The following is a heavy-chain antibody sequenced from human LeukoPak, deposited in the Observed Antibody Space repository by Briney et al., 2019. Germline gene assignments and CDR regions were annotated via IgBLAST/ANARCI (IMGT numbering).Heavy chain of an antibody. J-gene: IGHJ4*02. CDR2: ISSSGSTI. CDR1: GFTFSSFW. Sequence: GGSLRLSCVASGFTFSSFWMSWVRQAPGKGLEWVSYISSSGSTIYYADSVKGRFTISRDNAKNSLYLQMNSLRAEDTAVYYCARVWGPARQGEFDYWGQGTLVTVSS. CDR3: ARVWGPARQGEFDY. V-gene: IGHV3-48*04. D-gene: IGHD7-27*01.